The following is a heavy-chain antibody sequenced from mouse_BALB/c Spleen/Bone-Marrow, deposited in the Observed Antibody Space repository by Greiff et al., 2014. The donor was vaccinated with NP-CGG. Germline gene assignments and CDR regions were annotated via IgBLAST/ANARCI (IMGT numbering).Heavy chain of an antibody. J-gene: IGHJ3*01. CDR2: ISSGGSYT. D-gene: IGHD2-14*01. Sequence: EVHLVESGGGLVKPGGSLKLSCAASGFTFSSYAMSWVRQTPEKRLEWVATISSGGSYTYYPGSVKGRFTISRDNAKNTLYLQMSSLRSEDTAMYYCARHREVRPFAYWGQGTLVTVSA. CDR1: GFTFSSYA. CDR3: ARHREVRPFAY. V-gene: IGHV5-9-3*01.